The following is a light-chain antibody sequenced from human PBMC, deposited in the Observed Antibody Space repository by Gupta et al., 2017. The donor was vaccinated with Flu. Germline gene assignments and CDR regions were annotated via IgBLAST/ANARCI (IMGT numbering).Light chain of an antibody. CDR3: SSYTSTDTFYV. CDR1: SSDVGRSDS. CDR2: DVS. J-gene: IGLJ1*01. Sequence: QSALPQPASVSGSLGQSITISCTGTSSDVGRSDSVSWYQQHPGEAPKLIIYDVSVRPSGVSSRFSGSKSGNTASLTISGLEAEDETDYYCSSYTSTDTFYVFGIGTRVTVL. V-gene: IGLV2-14*01.